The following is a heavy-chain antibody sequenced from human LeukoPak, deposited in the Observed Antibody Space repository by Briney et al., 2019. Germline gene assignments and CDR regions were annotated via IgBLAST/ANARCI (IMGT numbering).Heavy chain of an antibody. CDR2: IYYSGST. Sequence: SETLSLTCIVSGGSISSYYWSWIRQPPGKGLEWIGYIYYSGSTNYNPSLKSRVTISVDTSKNQVSLKLSSVTAEDTAVYYCARGGYNYYMDVWGKGTTVTVSS. V-gene: IGHV4-59*01. D-gene: IGHD5-12*01. J-gene: IGHJ6*03. CDR1: GGSISSYY. CDR3: ARGGYNYYMDV.